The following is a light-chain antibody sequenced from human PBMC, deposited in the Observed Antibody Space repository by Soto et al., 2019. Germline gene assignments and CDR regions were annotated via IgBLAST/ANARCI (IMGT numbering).Light chain of an antibody. CDR2: KAS. J-gene: IGKJ1*01. CDR1: QTISSW. Sequence: DIQMTQSPSTLSGSVGDRVTITCRASQTISSWLAWYQQKPGKAPKLLIYKASNLESGVPSRFRGSGSGTEFTLTITSLQPDDFATYYCQQYNSQSTFGQGTKVDIK. CDR3: QQYNSQST. V-gene: IGKV1-5*03.